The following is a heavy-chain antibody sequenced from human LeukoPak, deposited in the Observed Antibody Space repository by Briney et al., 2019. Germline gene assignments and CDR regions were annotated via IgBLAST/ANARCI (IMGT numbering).Heavy chain of an antibody. D-gene: IGHD6-19*01. V-gene: IGHV1-18*04. J-gene: IGHJ4*02. Sequence: GASVKVSCKASGYTFTGYYMHWVRQAPGQGLEWMGWISAYNGNTNYAQKLQGRVTMTTDTSTSTAYMELRSLRSDDTAVYYCAKTRVSGWYSHFDYWGQGTLVTVSS. CDR1: GYTFTGYY. CDR3: AKTRVSGWYSHFDY. CDR2: ISAYNGNT.